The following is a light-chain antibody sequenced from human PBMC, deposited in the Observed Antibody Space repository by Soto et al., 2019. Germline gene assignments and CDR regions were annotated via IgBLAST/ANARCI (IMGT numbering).Light chain of an antibody. J-gene: IGLJ3*02. CDR3: AVWDDSLNAWV. CDR2: SND. V-gene: IGLV1-44*01. CDR1: TSNIGSNT. Sequence: QSVLTQPPSASGTPGQSVTISCSGSTSNIGSNTVNWYQQLPGTAPKLLVYSNDQRPSGVPDRFSASKSGTSAFLAISGLQSEDEAAYDCAVWDDSLNAWVFGGGTKVTVL.